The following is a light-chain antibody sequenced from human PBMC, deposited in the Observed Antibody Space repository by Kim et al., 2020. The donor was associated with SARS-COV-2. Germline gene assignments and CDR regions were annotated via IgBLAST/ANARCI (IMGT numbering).Light chain of an antibody. CDR1: ISNIGSYNY. V-gene: IGLV2-14*03. CDR3: SSFTTRSTLV. J-gene: IGLJ3*02. CDR2: DVN. Sequence: SALTQPASVSGSPGQSITISCTGTISNIGSYNYVSWHQQHPGKAPKLMIYDVNKRPSGISSRFSGSKSGSTASLTISGLQSEDEADYYCSSFTTRSTLVFGGGTKVTVL.